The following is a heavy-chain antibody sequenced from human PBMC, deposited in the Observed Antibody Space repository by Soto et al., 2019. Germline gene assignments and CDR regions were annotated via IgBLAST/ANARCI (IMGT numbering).Heavy chain of an antibody. D-gene: IGHD2-2*01. CDR2: ISGSGGST. J-gene: IGHJ3*02. CDR1: GFTFSSYA. Sequence: PGGSLRLSCAASGFTFSSYAMSWVRQAPGKGLEWVSAISGSGGSTYYADSVKGRSTISRDNSKNTLYLQMNSLRAEDTAVYYCAKARGYCSSTSCAFDIWGQGTMVTVSS. V-gene: IGHV3-23*01. CDR3: AKARGYCSSTSCAFDI.